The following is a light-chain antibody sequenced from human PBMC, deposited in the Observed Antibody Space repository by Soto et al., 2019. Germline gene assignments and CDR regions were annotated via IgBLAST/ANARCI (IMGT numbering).Light chain of an antibody. V-gene: IGKV3-20*01. CDR2: DSS. J-gene: IGKJ1*01. Sequence: EIVLTQSPGTLSLFPGERATLSFSASQSVSSSYLDWYQQKPGQAPRLLIYDSSSRATGIPDRFSGSGSGTAFTLISSGLEPEDCVVYFCQWLGSSRAFGQERKEETK. CDR1: QSVSSSY. CDR3: QWLGSSRA.